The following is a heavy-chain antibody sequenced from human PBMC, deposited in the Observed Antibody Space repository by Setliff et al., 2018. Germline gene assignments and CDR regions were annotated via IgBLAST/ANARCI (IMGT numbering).Heavy chain of an antibody. D-gene: IGHD2-8*02. CDR2: ALQGGST. CDR1: GGSISSYY. V-gene: IGHV4-34*12. J-gene: IGHJ4*02. Sequence: SETLSLTCTVSGGSISSYYWSWIRQPPGKGLEWIGEALQGGSTNYNPSLRGRVIISLDTSKRQFALKLSSVTAADTALYYCTVYNTGSSKDHYWGQGTPVTVSS. CDR3: TVYNTGSSKDHY.